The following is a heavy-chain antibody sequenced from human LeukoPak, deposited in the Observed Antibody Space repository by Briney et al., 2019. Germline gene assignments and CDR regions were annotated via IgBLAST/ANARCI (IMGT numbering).Heavy chain of an antibody. CDR3: AKEGRSLQTY. CDR2: IKEDGTET. CDR1: GFMFSSNW. Sequence: GGSLRLSCAVSGFMFSSNWMSWVRLAPGKGLEWVANIKEDGTETYYEDSVKGRFTISRDNAKNSLYLQMNSLRVEDTAVYYCAKEGRSLQTYWGQGTLVTVSS. J-gene: IGHJ4*02. V-gene: IGHV3-7*03. D-gene: IGHD5-24*01.